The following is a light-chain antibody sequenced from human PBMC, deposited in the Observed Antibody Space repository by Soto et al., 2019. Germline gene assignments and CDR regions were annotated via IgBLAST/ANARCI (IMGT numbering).Light chain of an antibody. Sequence: EIVLTQSPGTLSLSPGERATLSCRASQSVGNDYLAWYRQKPGQPPRLLIYHASIRATGIPDRFSGSGSGADFTLPISRLEPEDFAVYYCHQYAYAPLTFGGGTKVEIK. CDR3: HQYAYAPLT. V-gene: IGKV3-20*01. CDR2: HAS. J-gene: IGKJ4*01. CDR1: QSVGNDY.